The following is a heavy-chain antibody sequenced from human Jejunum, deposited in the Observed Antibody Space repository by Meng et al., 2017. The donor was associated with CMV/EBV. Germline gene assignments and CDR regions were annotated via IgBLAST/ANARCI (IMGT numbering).Heavy chain of an antibody. D-gene: IGHD2-2*01. CDR2: IHNSGST. CDR1: GGSISSGGYY. CDR3: AREACTTTSCSYDY. V-gene: IGHV4-31*02. J-gene: IGHJ4*02. Sequence: GGSISSGGYYWSWIGQHPGKGLEWIGYIHNSGSTHRNPSLASRVTMSVDTSKNQFSLKLSSVIAADTAVYYCAREACTTTSCSYDYWGQGALVTVSS.